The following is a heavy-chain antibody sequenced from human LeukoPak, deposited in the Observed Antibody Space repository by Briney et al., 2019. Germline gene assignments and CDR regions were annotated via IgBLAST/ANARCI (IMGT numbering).Heavy chain of an antibody. D-gene: IGHD3-16*01. CDR2: IKQDGSEK. J-gene: IGHJ4*02. CDR3: ARDGDYFDY. V-gene: IGHV3-7*03. Sequence: PGGSLRLSCAGSGFIFNNYAMHWVRQPPGKGLEWVANIKQDGSEKYYVDSVKGRFTIPRDNAKNPLYLQMNSLRAEDTAVYYCARDGDYFDYWGQGTLVTVSS. CDR1: GFIFNNYA.